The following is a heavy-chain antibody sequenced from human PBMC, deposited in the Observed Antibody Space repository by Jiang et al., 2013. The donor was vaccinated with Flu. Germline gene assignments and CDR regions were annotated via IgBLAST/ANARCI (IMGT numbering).Heavy chain of an antibody. CDR1: GFTFSDYY. Sequence: VQLLESGGGLVKPGGSLRLSCAASGFTFSDYYMSWIRQAPGKGLEWVSYISSSGSTKYYADSVKGRFTISRDNANNSLYLQMNSLRAEDTAVYYCASSSRELRFLEWLPWGQGTLVTVSS. CDR2: ISSSGSTK. CDR3: ASSSRELRFLEWLP. J-gene: IGHJ5*02. D-gene: IGHD3-3*01. V-gene: IGHV3-11*01.